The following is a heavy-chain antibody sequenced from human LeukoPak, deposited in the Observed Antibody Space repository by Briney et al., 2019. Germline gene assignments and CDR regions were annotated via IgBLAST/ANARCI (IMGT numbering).Heavy chain of an antibody. CDR2: ISHDGINR. D-gene: IGHD4-17*01. Sequence: GGSLRLSCAASGFTFSNYAMHWVRQAPGKGLEWVAVISHDGINRYYADSVKGRFTASRDNSKNTLYLQMNSLRAEDTAVYYCARDTVSDYWGQGTLVTVSS. CDR1: GFTFSNYA. V-gene: IGHV3-30-3*01. J-gene: IGHJ4*02. CDR3: ARDTVSDY.